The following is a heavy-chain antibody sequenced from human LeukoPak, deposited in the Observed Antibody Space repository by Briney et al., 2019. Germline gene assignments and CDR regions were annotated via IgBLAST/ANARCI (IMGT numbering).Heavy chain of an antibody. V-gene: IGHV1-69*13. CDR3: ARLACSSTSCYHLTRTRTDAFDI. D-gene: IGHD2-2*01. J-gene: IGHJ3*02. CDR1: GYTFTSYD. CDR2: IIPIFGTA. Sequence: GASVKVSCKASGYTFTSYDINWMRQATGQGLEWMGGIIPIFGTANYAQKFQGRVTITADESTSTAYMELSSLRSEDTAVYYCARLACSSTSCYHLTRTRTDAFDIWGQGTMVTVSS.